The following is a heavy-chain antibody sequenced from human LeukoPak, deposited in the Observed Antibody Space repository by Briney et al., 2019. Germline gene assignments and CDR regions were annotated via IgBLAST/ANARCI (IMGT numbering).Heavy chain of an antibody. Sequence: ASVKVSCKASGYTFTGYYMYWVRQAPGQGREWMGWLNPNSGGTNYAQKFQGWVTMTRDTSISTGYMELSRLRSDDTAVYYCARVSGCSGGSCYYGMDVWGQGTTVTVS. CDR1: GYTFTGYY. V-gene: IGHV1-2*04. CDR2: LNPNSGGT. CDR3: ARVSGCSGGSCYYGMDV. J-gene: IGHJ6*02. D-gene: IGHD2-15*01.